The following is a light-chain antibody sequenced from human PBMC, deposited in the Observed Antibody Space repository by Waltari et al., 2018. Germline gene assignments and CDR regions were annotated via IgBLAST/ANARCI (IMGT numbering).Light chain of an antibody. V-gene: IGLV2-11*01. CDR3: CSYAGSYTFYV. J-gene: IGLJ1*01. CDR1: SNDVGGYNY. CDR2: DVT. Sequence: QSALTQPRSVSGSPGQSVTIPCTGTSNDVGGYNYVSWYPQHPGKAPKIMIYDVTKRPSGVPDRFSGSKSGNTASLTISGLQAEDEADYYCCSYAGSYTFYVFGTGTKVTVL.